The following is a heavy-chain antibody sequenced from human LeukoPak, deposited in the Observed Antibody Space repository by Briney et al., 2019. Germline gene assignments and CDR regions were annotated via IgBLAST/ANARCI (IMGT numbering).Heavy chain of an antibody. J-gene: IGHJ5*02. CDR1: GGSISSYY. D-gene: IGHD5-18*01. Sequence: PSETLSLTCTVSGGSISSYYWSWIRQPPGKGLEWIGYIYYSGSTNYNPSLKSRVTISVDTSKNQFSLKLSSVTAADTAVYYCARGWSGYSYGYWFDPWGQGTLVTVSS. CDR2: IYYSGST. CDR3: ARGWSGYSYGYWFDP. V-gene: IGHV4-59*01.